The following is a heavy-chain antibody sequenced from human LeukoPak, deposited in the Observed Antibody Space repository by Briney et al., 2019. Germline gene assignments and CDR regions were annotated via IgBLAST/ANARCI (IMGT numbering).Heavy chain of an antibody. CDR3: ARYGVEGYGY. CDR1: GGSFSGYY. CDR2: INHSGST. V-gene: IGHV4-34*01. Sequence: SETLSLTCAVYGGSFSGYYWSWIRQPPGKGLEWIGEINHSGSTNYNPSLKSRVTISVDTSKNQFSLKLSSVTAADTAVYYCARYGVEGYGYWGQGTLVTVSS. D-gene: IGHD1-1*01. J-gene: IGHJ4*02.